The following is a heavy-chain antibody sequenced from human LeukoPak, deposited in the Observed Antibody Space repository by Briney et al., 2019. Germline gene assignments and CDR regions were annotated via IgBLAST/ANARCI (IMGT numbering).Heavy chain of an antibody. J-gene: IGHJ4*02. V-gene: IGHV4-59*01. CDR1: GAPITTYY. CDR2: IYSSGSA. CDR3: ARDILDVGATHYFDY. D-gene: IGHD1-26*01. Sequence: SETLSLTCTVSGAPITTYYWSWMRQPPGKGLEYIGQIYSSGSANYNPSLKSRVAMSLDASKNQFSLTVSSVAAADTAIYYCARDILDVGATHYFDYWGQGSLLTVSS.